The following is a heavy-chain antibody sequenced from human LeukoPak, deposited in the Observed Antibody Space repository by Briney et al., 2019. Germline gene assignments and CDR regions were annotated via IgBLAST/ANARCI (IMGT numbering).Heavy chain of an antibody. D-gene: IGHD4-17*01. CDR3: ALSTVTTYYFDY. V-gene: IGHV4-59*03. CDR1: RGSISGYS. CDR2: IYYSGDT. Sequence: SETLSLTCTVSRGSISGYSWSWIRQSPGGGLEWIGYIYYSGDTAYNPSLRSRVTLSVDTSKNQFSLQLRSVTTADTAVYYCALSTVTTYYFDYWGQGTLVTVSS. J-gene: IGHJ4*02.